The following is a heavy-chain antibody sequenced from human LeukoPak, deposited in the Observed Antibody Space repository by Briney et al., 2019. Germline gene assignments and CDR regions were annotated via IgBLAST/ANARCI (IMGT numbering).Heavy chain of an antibody. Sequence: PGGSLRLSCAASGFTFSSYAMHWVRQAPGKGLEWVAVISYDRSNKYYADSVKGRFTISRDNSKNTLYLQMNSLRAEDTAVYHCAREELGQQLKYWGQGTLVTVSS. D-gene: IGHD6-13*01. J-gene: IGHJ4*02. CDR1: GFTFSSYA. CDR3: AREELGQQLKY. V-gene: IGHV3-30-3*01. CDR2: ISYDRSNK.